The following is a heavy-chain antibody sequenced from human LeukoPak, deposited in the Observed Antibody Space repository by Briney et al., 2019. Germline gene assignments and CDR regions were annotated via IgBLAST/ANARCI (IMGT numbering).Heavy chain of an antibody. Sequence: PGGSLRLSCAASGFTFSSYSMNWVRQAPGKGLEWVSYISSSSTIYYADSVKGRFTISRDNAKNLLYLQMNSLRDEDTAVYYCARDLATSGGMDVWGQGTTVTVSS. J-gene: IGHJ6*02. D-gene: IGHD1-1*01. CDR1: GFTFSSYS. V-gene: IGHV3-48*02. CDR2: ISSSSTI. CDR3: ARDLATSGGMDV.